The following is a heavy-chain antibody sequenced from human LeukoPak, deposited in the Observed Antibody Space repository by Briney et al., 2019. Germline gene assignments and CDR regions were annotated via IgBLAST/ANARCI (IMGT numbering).Heavy chain of an antibody. Sequence: SETLSLTCAVYSGSFSGYYWSWIRQPPGKGLEWIGEIDHSGSTNYNPSLKSRVTISVDTSKNQFSLKLSSVTAADTAVYYCAREGATYNWFDPWGQGTLVTVSS. V-gene: IGHV4-34*01. CDR3: AREGATYNWFDP. CDR1: SGSFSGYY. CDR2: IDHSGST. D-gene: IGHD1-26*01. J-gene: IGHJ5*02.